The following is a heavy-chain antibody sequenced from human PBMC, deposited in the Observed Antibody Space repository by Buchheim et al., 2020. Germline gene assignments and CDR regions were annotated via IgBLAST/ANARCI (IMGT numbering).Heavy chain of an antibody. CDR3: ARDFRVVNWS. Sequence: EVQLLESGGDLVQPGGSLRLSCVASGSTFAGYAMNWVRQAPGKGLEWVSMITGSGDTTHYADSVKGRFPISRDNSKNMLYLQMNSVKAEDTAVYYCARDFRVVNWSWGQGTL. CDR2: ITGSGDTT. V-gene: IGHV3-23*01. J-gene: IGHJ5*02. D-gene: IGHD2-2*01. CDR1: GSTFAGYA.